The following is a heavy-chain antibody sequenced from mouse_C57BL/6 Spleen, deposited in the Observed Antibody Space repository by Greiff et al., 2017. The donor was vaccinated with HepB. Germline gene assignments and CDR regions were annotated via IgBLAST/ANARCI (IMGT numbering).Heavy chain of an antibody. Sequence: EVHLVESGGGLVKPGGSLKLSCAASGFTFSDYGMHWVRQAPEKGLEWVAYISSGSSTIYYADTVKGRFTISRDNAKNTLFLQMTSLRSEDTAMYYCARREYGRSSWYVDVWGTGTTVTVSS. D-gene: IGHD1-1*01. J-gene: IGHJ1*03. CDR2: ISSGSSTI. CDR1: GFTFSDYG. CDR3: ARREYGRSSWYVDV. V-gene: IGHV5-17*01.